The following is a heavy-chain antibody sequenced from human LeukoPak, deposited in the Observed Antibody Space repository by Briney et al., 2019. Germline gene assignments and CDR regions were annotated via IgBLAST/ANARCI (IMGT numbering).Heavy chain of an antibody. J-gene: IGHJ4*02. Sequence: SETLSLTCTVSGGSVSSTSYYWGWIRHPPGKGLELIANIYYSGTTYYNPSLKSRVTISVNTSKNQFSLKLRSVTAADTAVYYCARLGDGFNTAGGFDYWGQGTLVTVSS. CDR2: IYYSGTT. CDR3: ARLGDGFNTAGGFDY. CDR1: GGSVSSTSYY. V-gene: IGHV4-39*01. D-gene: IGHD5-24*01.